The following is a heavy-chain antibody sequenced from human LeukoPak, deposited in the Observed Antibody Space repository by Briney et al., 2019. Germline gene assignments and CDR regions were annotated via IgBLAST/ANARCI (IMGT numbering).Heavy chain of an antibody. Sequence: SETLSLTCTVSGGSIGTYYWSWIRQPPGKGLEWIAYIYYSGSTNYNPSLQSRVTLSVDTSKNQFSLKLSSVTAADTAVYYCARHLAAAGLFDYWGQGTLVTVSS. CDR1: GGSIGTYY. CDR2: IYYSGST. D-gene: IGHD6-13*01. J-gene: IGHJ4*02. CDR3: ARHLAAAGLFDY. V-gene: IGHV4-59*08.